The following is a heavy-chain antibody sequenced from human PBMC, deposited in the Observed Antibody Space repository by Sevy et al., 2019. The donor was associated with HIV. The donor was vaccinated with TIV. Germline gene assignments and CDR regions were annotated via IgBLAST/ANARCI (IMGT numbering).Heavy chain of an antibody. CDR3: ARDLVVVPATLSGYYYGMDV. J-gene: IGHJ6*02. V-gene: IGHV3-30-3*01. CDR2: ISYDGSNK. Sequence: GGSLRLSCAASGFTFSGYAMHWVRQAPGKGLEWVAVISYDGSNKYYADSVKGRFTISRDNSKNTLYLQMNSLRAEDTAVYYCARDLVVVPATLSGYYYGMDVWGQGTTVTVSS. D-gene: IGHD2-2*01. CDR1: GFTFSGYA.